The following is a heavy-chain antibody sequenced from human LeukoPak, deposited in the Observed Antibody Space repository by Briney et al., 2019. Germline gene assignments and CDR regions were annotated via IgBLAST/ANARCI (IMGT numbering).Heavy chain of an antibody. V-gene: IGHV1-18*01. J-gene: IGHJ6*03. Sequence: ASVKVSCKASGYTFTSYGISWVRQAPGQGLEWMGWISAYNGNTNYAQKLQGGVTMTTDTSTSTAYMELRSLRSDDAAVYYCAREVGIAAAGTEIGYYYYYYYMDVWGKGTTVTVSS. D-gene: IGHD6-13*01. CDR2: ISAYNGNT. CDR3: AREVGIAAAGTEIGYYYYYYYMDV. CDR1: GYTFTSYG.